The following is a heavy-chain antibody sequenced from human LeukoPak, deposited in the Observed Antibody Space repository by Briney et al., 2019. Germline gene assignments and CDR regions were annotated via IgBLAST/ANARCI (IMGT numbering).Heavy chain of an antibody. Sequence: GRSLRLSCTASGFTFGDYAMSWVRQAPGKGLEWVGFIRSKAYGGTTEYAASVKGRFTISRDDSKSIAYLQMNSLKTEDTAAYYCTRDPRITIFGVVPDPWGQGTLVTVSS. CDR3: TRDPRITIFGVVPDP. J-gene: IGHJ5*02. D-gene: IGHD3-3*01. CDR1: GFTFGDYA. CDR2: IRSKAYGGTT. V-gene: IGHV3-49*04.